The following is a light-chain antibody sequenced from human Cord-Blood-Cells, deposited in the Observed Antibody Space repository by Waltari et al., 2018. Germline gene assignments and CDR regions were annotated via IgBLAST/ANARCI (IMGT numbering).Light chain of an antibody. Sequence: QSALTQPASVSGSPGQSITISCTGTSRDDGSYNLVSWYQQHPGKAPKLIIYEVSKRPSGVSNLFSGSKSGNTASLTISGLQAEDEADYYCCSYACSSTDVFGTGTKVTVL. CDR1: SRDDGSYNL. CDR3: CSYACSSTDV. CDR2: EVS. J-gene: IGLJ1*01. V-gene: IGLV2-23*02.